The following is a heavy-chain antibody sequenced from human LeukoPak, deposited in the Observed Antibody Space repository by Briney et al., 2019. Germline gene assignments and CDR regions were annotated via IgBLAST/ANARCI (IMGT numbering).Heavy chain of an antibody. D-gene: IGHD3-3*01. CDR3: ARDVLWSGTNWFDP. J-gene: IGHJ5*02. Sequence: GGSLRLSCAASGFTFSSYSMNWVRQAPGKGLVWVSSISSSSSYIYYADSVKGRFTISRDNAKNSLYLQMNSLRAEDTAVYYCARDVLWSGTNWFDPWGQGTLVTVSS. CDR2: ISSSSSYI. CDR1: GFTFSSYS. V-gene: IGHV3-21*01.